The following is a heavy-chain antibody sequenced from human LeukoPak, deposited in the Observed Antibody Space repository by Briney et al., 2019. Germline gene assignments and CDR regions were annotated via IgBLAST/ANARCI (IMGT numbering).Heavy chain of an antibody. CDR3: AKDLASYYYYGMDV. J-gene: IGHJ6*04. CDR1: GFTFSSYG. CDR2: ISYDGSNK. Sequence: GGSLRLSCAASGFTFSSYGMHWVRQAPGKGLEWVAVISYDGSNKYYADSVKGRFTISRDNSKNTLYLQMNSLRAEDTAVYYCAKDLASYYYYGMDVWGKGTTVTVSS. V-gene: IGHV3-30*18.